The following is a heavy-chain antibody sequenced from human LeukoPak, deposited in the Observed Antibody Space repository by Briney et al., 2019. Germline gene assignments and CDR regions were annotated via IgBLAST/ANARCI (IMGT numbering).Heavy chain of an antibody. V-gene: IGHV4-34*01. CDR3: ARGGLMTTVTTSLGNWFAP. CDR1: GGSFSGYY. D-gene: IGHD4-17*01. J-gene: IGHJ5*02. CDR2: INHSGST. Sequence: SETLSVTCAVYGGSFSGYYWSWIRQPPGKGLEWIGEINHSGSTNYNPSLKSRVTMSVDTSQNQFSLKLSSVTAADTAVYYCARGGLMTTVTTSLGNWFAPWGQGTLVTVSS.